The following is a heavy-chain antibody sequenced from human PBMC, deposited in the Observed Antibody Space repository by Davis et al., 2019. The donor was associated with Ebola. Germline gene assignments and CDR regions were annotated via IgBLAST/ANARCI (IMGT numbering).Heavy chain of an antibody. Sequence: ASVKVSCKASGYTFTSYYMHWVRQAPGQGLEWMGIINPSGGSTSYAQKFQGRVTMTRDTSTSTVYMELSSLRSEDTAVYYCARDLQMNYYDSSGYSPSYYYYGMDVWGQGTTVTVSS. CDR1: GYTFTSYY. CDR3: ARDLQMNYYDSSGYSPSYYYYGMDV. CDR2: INPSGGST. V-gene: IGHV1-46*01. J-gene: IGHJ6*02. D-gene: IGHD3-22*01.